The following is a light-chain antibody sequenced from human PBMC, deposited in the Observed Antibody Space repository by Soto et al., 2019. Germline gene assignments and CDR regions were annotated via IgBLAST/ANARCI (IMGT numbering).Light chain of an antibody. CDR1: SSDVGYYDY. CDR3: SSYAGNNSFV. V-gene: IGLV2-8*01. Sequence: QSVLTQPPSASGFPGQSVTISCTGTSSDVGYYDYVSWYQQHPGKAPKLVIYEVTKRPSGVPDRVSASKSGNTASLTVSGLRAEDEADYYCSSYAGNNSFVFGSGTKVT. J-gene: IGLJ1*01. CDR2: EVT.